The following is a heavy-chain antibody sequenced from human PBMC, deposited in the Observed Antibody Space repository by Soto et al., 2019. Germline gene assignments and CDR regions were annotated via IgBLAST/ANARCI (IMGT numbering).Heavy chain of an antibody. V-gene: IGHV3-53*02. Sequence: EVQLVETGGSLIQPGGSLRLSCAASGFTVSSNYMSWVRQAPGQGLVWVSVMYSGGSTYYAESVKGRFTISRDNSKNTLYLQMNSLRAEDTALYYCASGYSYGYRSFDYWVQGTLVTFSS. CDR3: ASGYSYGYRSFDY. J-gene: IGHJ4*02. CDR2: MYSGGST. D-gene: IGHD5-18*01. CDR1: GFTVSSNY.